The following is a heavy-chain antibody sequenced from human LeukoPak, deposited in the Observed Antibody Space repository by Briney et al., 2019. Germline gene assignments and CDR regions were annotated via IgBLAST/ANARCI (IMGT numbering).Heavy chain of an antibody. Sequence: GGSLRLSCAASGFSFSTYRMSWVRQAPGKGLEWVANIKQDGSEKFYVDSVKGRFTISRDNAKNSLYLQMNSLRVEDTAGYYCARRPYSSSWYYFDYWGQGTLVTVSS. CDR2: IKQDGSEK. CDR1: GFSFSTYR. CDR3: ARRPYSSSWYYFDY. J-gene: IGHJ4*02. V-gene: IGHV3-7*01. D-gene: IGHD6-13*01.